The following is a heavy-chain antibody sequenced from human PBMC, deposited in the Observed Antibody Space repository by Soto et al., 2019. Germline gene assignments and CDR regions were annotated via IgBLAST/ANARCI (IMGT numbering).Heavy chain of an antibody. V-gene: IGHV4-39*01. D-gene: IGHD6-19*01. J-gene: IGHJ5*02. CDR1: GGSISSSSYY. CDR2: IYYSGST. Sequence: SETLSLTCTVSGGSISSSSYYWGWIRQPPGKGLEWIGSIYYSGSTYYNPSLKSRVTISVDTSKNQFSLKLSSVTAADTAVYYCARHVAVAGHNWFDPWGQGTLVTVSS. CDR3: ARHVAVAGHNWFDP.